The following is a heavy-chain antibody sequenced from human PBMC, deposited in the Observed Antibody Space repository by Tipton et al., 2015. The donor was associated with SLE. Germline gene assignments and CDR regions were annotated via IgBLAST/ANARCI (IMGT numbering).Heavy chain of an antibody. CDR3: AKQFVDV. J-gene: IGHJ3*01. D-gene: IGHD5-24*01. Sequence: AVSGFTFSTYWMNWVRQAPGKGLEWVAKIKQDGRERYYVDSVKGRFTISRDNAKNSLYLQMNSLRAEDTAVYYCAKQFVDVWGQGTMVIVSS. V-gene: IGHV3-7*01. CDR2: IKQDGRER. CDR1: GFTFSTYW.